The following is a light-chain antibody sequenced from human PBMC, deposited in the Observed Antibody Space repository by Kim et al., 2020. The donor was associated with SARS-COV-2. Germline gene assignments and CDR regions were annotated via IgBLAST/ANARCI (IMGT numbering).Light chain of an antibody. CDR1: QTINNK. Sequence: SPGERAALSCRASQTINNKLGWYQQKPGQATRLLIYDATTRATGVPARFIGSGSETDFTRTISSLQSEDFAVYYCQQSNDWPPLTFGQGTKVDIK. CDR3: QQSNDWPPLT. J-gene: IGKJ1*01. V-gene: IGKV3-15*01. CDR2: DAT.